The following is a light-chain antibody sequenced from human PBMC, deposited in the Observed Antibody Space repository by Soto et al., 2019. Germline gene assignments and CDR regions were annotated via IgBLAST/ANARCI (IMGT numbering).Light chain of an antibody. CDR1: GSDVGAHDF. Sequence: QSVLTQPASVSGSPGQAITISCSGTGSDVGAHDFISWYQQHPGKAPKLMIYEVNNRPSGVSDRFSGSKSGNTASLTISGLQTEGEADYYCNSYTSHNTFVFGSGTKVTVL. J-gene: IGLJ1*01. V-gene: IGLV2-14*03. CDR2: EVN. CDR3: NSYTSHNTFV.